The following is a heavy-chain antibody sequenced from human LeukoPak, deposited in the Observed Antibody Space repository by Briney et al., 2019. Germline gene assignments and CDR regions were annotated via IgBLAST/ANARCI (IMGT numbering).Heavy chain of an antibody. CDR3: ARGPPYCSSTSCYIISEYYFDY. Sequence: TGGSLRLSCAASGFTFSSYWMSWVRQAPGKGLEWVANIKQDGSEKYYVDSVKGRFTISRDNAKNSLYLQMNSLRAEDTAVYYCARGPPYCSSTSCYIISEYYFDYWGQGTLVTVSS. D-gene: IGHD2-2*02. CDR2: IKQDGSEK. V-gene: IGHV3-7*01. J-gene: IGHJ4*02. CDR1: GFTFSSYW.